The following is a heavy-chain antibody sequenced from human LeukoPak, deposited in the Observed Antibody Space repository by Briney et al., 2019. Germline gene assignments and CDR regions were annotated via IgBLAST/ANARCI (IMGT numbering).Heavy chain of an antibody. CDR3: ARSHYDFRSGYYNNWFDP. CDR1: GGSISSSSYY. J-gene: IGHJ5*02. Sequence: SETLSLTCTVSGGSISSSSYYWGWIRQPPGKGLEWIGSIYYSGSTYYNPSLKSRVTISVDTSKNQFSLKLSSVTAADTAVYYCARSHYDFRSGYYNNWFDPWGQGTLVTVSS. V-gene: IGHV4-39*01. CDR2: IYYSGST. D-gene: IGHD3-3*01.